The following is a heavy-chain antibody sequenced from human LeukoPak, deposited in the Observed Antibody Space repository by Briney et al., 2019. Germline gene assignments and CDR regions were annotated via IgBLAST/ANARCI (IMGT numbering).Heavy chain of an antibody. CDR3: ATYCSSTSCPNWFDP. J-gene: IGHJ5*02. Sequence: ASVKVSCKASGHTFTGYYVHWVRQAPGQGLEWMGRINPNSGGTNYAQKFQSRVTMTRDTSISTAYMELSRLRSDDTAVYYCATYCSSTSCPNWFDPWGQGTLVTVSS. V-gene: IGHV1-2*06. CDR2: INPNSGGT. D-gene: IGHD2-2*01. CDR1: GHTFTGYY.